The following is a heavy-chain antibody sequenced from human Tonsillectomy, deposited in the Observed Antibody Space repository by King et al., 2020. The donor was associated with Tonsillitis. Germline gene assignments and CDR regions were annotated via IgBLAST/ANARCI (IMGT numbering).Heavy chain of an antibody. Sequence: VQLVESGGGVVQPGRSLRLSCAASGFTFSTYAMQWVRQAPGKVLEWVAVISYDGTNESSADSVKGRFTISRDHSKTPLSLQMNSLRAEDTAVYYCARSRDDRYCTDGYCYTPLAFDYWGQGTLVTVSS. CDR3: ARSRDDRYCTDGYCYTPLAFDY. V-gene: IGHV3-30-3*01. CDR2: ISYDGTNE. J-gene: IGHJ4*02. D-gene: IGHD2-8*01. CDR1: GFTFSTYA.